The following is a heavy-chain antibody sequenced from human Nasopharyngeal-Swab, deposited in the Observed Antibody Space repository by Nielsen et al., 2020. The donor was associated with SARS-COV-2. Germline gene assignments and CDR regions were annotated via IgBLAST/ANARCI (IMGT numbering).Heavy chain of an antibody. J-gene: IGHJ4*02. D-gene: IGHD2-21*01. CDR1: GYSFTSYW. CDR3: ARPSFHEGFDY. V-gene: IGHV5-51*01. Sequence: GESLKISCKGSGYSFTSYWIGWVRQMPGKGLEWMGIYPGDSDTRYSPSFQGQVTISADKYISTAYLQWSSLKASDTAMYYCARPSFHEGFDYWGQGTLVTVSS. CDR2: YPGDSDT.